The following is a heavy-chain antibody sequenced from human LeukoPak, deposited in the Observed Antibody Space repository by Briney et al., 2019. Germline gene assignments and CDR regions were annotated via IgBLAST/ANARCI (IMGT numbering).Heavy chain of an antibody. D-gene: IGHD2-2*02. CDR3: ARDQGYCSSTSCYRGFDY. CDR2: IKQDGSEK. J-gene: IGHJ4*02. CDR1: GFTFSTYW. Sequence: GSLRLSCAASGFTFSTYWMSWVRQAPGKGLEWVANIKQDGSEKYYVDSVKGRFTISRDNAKNLLYLQMNSLRAEDTAVYYCARDQGYCSSTSCYRGFDYWGQGTLVTVSS. V-gene: IGHV3-7*01.